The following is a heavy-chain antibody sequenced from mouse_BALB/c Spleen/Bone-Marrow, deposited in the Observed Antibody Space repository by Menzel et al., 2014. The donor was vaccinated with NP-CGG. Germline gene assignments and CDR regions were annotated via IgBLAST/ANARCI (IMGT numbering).Heavy chain of an antibody. J-gene: IGHJ3*01. CDR3: ARDVGYGNYFVY. CDR1: GFTFSDFY. CDR2: SRNKAKHYTT. Sequence: EVKLVESGGGLVQPGDSLRLSCATSGFTFSDFYMEWVRQPPGKRLEWIAASRNKAKHYTTEYSASVKGRFIVSRDTSQSILYHQMNALRAEDTAIYYCARDVGYGNYFVYWGQGTLVTVSA. D-gene: IGHD2-10*02. V-gene: IGHV7-1*02.